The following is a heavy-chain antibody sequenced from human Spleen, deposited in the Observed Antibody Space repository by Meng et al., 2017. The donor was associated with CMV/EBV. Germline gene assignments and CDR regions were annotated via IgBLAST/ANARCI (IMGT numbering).Heavy chain of an antibody. D-gene: IGHD3-10*01. Sequence: GGSLRLSCAASGFTFSVYAMHWVRQAPGKGLEWVAFIRYDGSKKYYADSVKGRFTISRDNSRTTLYLQMDSLRTDDTALYYCAKGGNWFRDWFDPWGQGTLVTVSS. J-gene: IGHJ5*02. CDR3: AKGGNWFRDWFDP. V-gene: IGHV3-30*02. CDR2: IRYDGSKK. CDR1: GFTFSVYA.